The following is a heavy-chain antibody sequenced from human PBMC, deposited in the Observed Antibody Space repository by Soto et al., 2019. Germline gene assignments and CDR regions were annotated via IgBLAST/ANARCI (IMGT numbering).Heavy chain of an antibody. CDR1: GFTFSTFG. D-gene: IGHD4-17*01. Sequence: QLVESGGGVVPPGASLRLSCPASGFTFSTFGMHWVRQTPGKGLEWVAVISYDGNNKVYADSVKGRFTISRDNFKNTVDLVMNNLKVDDTAVYYCAKDLQAYGDYDYYCYGLDVWGQGATVSVSS. CDR2: ISYDGNNK. V-gene: IGHV3-30*18. CDR3: AKDLQAYGDYDYYCYGLDV. J-gene: IGHJ6*02.